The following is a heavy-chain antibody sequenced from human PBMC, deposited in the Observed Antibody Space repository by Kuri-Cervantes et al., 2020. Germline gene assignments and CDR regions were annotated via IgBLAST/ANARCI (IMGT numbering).Heavy chain of an antibody. D-gene: IGHD2-15*01. CDR2: INHSGST. V-gene: IGHV4-34*01. J-gene: IGHJ4*02. CDR3: ARGHLSWGCSGGSCYLKY. CDR1: GGSFSGYY. Sequence: ESLKISCAVYGGSFSGYYWSWIRQPPGKGLEWIGEINHSGSTNYNPSLKSRVTISVDTSKNQFSLKLSSVTAADTAVYYCARGHLSWGCSGGSCYLKYWGQGTLVTVSS.